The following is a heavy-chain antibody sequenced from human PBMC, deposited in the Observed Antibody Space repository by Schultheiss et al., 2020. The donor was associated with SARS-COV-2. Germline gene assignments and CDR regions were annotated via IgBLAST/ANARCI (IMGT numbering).Heavy chain of an antibody. Sequence: GGSLRLSCAASGFTVSSNYMSWVRQAPGKGLEWVSVIYSGGSTYYADSVKGRFTISRDNSKNTLYLQMNSLRAEDTAVYYCARDDYSSSWYNYYYYGMDVWGQGTTVTVSS. CDR1: GFTVSSNY. V-gene: IGHV3-53*01. CDR3: ARDDYSSSWYNYYYYGMDV. CDR2: IYSGGST. J-gene: IGHJ6*02. D-gene: IGHD6-13*01.